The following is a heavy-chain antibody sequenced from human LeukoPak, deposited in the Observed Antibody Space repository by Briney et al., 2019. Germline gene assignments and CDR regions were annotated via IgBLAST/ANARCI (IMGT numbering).Heavy chain of an antibody. CDR1: GGSISSYY. Sequence: SETLSLTCTVSGGSISSYYWSWIRQPPGKGLEWIGYIYYSGSTNYNPSLKSRVTISVDTSKNQFSLKLSSVTAADTAVYYCARRHYDILTGYSGDYYYYYMDVWGKGTTVTISS. J-gene: IGHJ6*03. CDR2: IYYSGST. CDR3: ARRHYDILTGYSGDYYYYYMDV. D-gene: IGHD3-9*01. V-gene: IGHV4-59*12.